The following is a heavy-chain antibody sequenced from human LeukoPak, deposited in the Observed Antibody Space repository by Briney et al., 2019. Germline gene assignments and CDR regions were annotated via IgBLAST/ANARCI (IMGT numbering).Heavy chain of an antibody. CDR1: GFTFGSYS. D-gene: IGHD4-17*01. CDR3: ARDRHGETGDWCFDL. Sequence: GGSLRLSCAASGFTFGSYSMNWVRQAPGKGLEWVSSISSSSSYIYYADSVKGRFTISRDNAKNSLYLQMNSLRAEDTAVYYCARDRHGETGDWCFDLWGRGTLVTVSS. CDR2: ISSSSSYI. V-gene: IGHV3-21*01. J-gene: IGHJ2*01.